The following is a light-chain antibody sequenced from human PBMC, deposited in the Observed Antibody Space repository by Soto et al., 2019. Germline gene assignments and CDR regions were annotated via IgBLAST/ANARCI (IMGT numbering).Light chain of an antibody. CDR1: SSVIGGYNY. J-gene: IGLJ1*01. Sequence: QSVLTQPRSVSGSPGQSVTISCTGTSSVIGGYNYVSWYQQHPGKAPKLMIYDVGKRPSGVPDRFSGSKSGNTASLTISGLQAEDEADYCCCSYAGSYTYVFGTGTKVTVL. CDR2: DVG. CDR3: CSYAGSYTYV. V-gene: IGLV2-11*01.